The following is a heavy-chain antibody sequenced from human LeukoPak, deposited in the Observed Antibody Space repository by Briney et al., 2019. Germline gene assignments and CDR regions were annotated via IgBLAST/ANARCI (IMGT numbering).Heavy chain of an antibody. Sequence: ASVKVSCKVSGYTLTELSMHWVRQAPGKGLEWMGGFDPEDGETIYAQKFQGRVTMTEDTSTDTAYMELRSLRSDDTAVYYCARVGDWNDGSSDYWGQGTLVTVSS. CDR2: FDPEDGET. J-gene: IGHJ4*02. CDR1: GYTLTELS. V-gene: IGHV1-24*01. D-gene: IGHD1-1*01. CDR3: ARVGDWNDGSSDY.